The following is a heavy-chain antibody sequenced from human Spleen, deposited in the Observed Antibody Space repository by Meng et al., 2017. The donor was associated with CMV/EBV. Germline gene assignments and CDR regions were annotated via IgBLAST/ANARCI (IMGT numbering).Heavy chain of an antibody. CDR2: INHSGST. V-gene: IGHV4-34*01. J-gene: IGHJ4*02. CDR3: AREDIVATTSFDY. CDR1: GGAFSGYY. Sequence: VHRRQWGAGLLKASETLSLNCAVYGGAFSGYYWSWIRQPPGKGLEWIGEINHSGSTNYNPSLKSRVTISVDTSKNQFSLKLSSVTAADTAVYYCAREDIVATTSFDYWGQGTLVTVSS. D-gene: IGHD5-12*01.